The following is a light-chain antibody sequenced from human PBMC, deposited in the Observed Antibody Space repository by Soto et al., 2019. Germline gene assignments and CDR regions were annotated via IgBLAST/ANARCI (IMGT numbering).Light chain of an antibody. V-gene: IGLV2-14*01. CDR2: EVS. CDR1: SRDFGGYNY. J-gene: IGLJ1*01. Sequence: QSVLTQPASVSGSPGQSITISCSGTSRDFGGYNYVAWYQQHPGKAPKLVIYEVSNRPSGVSDRFSGSKSGNTASLTISGLQAEDEGDYYCCSYGGGNNFYVFGTGTKVTVL. CDR3: CSYGGGNNFYV.